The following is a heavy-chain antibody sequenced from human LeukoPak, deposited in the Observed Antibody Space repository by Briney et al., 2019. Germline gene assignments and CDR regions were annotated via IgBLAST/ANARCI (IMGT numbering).Heavy chain of an antibody. CDR3: AKLIAVAGIDDY. CDR2: ISDDDGGT. V-gene: IGHV3-23*01. Sequence: GGSLRLSCAASGFTFSSQAMSWVRQAPGKGLERVSSISDDDGGTYYADSVKGRFTISRNNTKNTLFLQMNSLRAEDTAVYYCAKLIAVAGIDDYWGQGTLVTVSS. CDR1: GFTFSSQA. D-gene: IGHD6-19*01. J-gene: IGHJ4*02.